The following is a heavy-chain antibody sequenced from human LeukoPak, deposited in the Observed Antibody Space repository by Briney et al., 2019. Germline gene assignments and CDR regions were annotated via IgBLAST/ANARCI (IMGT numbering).Heavy chain of an antibody. J-gene: IGHJ3*02. V-gene: IGHV3-21*01. CDR3: ASWRIVEFPDAFDI. CDR1: GFTFSSYS. D-gene: IGHD3-22*01. CDR2: ISSRSSYI. Sequence: GGSLRLSCAASGFTFSSYSMNWVRQAPGKGLEWVSSISSRSSYIYYADSVKGRFTISRDNAKNSLYLQMNSLRAEDTAVYYCASWRIVEFPDAFDIWGQGTMVTVSS.